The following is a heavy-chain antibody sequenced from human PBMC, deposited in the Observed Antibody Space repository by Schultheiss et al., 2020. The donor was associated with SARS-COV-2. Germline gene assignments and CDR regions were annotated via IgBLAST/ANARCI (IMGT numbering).Heavy chain of an antibody. CDR3: AKAGIVGGYDSYFDY. V-gene: IGHV6-1*01. CDR1: GDSVSSNSAA. J-gene: IGHJ4*02. CDR2: TYYRSKWYN. D-gene: IGHD5-12*01. Sequence: SQTLSLTCAISGDSVSSNSAAWNWIRQSPSRGLEWLGRTYYRSKWYNDYAVSVKSRITINPDTSKNQFSLQLNSVTPEDTALYYCAKAGIVGGYDSYFDYWGQGTLVTVSS.